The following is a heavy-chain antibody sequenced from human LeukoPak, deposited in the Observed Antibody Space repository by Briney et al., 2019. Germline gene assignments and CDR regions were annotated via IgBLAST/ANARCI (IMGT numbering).Heavy chain of an antibody. V-gene: IGHV1-2*02. Sequence: ASVKVSCKASGYTFTGYYMHWVRQAPGQGLEWMGWINPNSGGTNYAQKFQGRVTMTRDTSISTAYMELSRLRSDDTAVYYCARGFHPHYYDSSGYYYWGQGTLVTGSS. CDR1: GYTFTGYY. CDR3: ARGFHPHYYDSSGYYY. D-gene: IGHD3-22*01. CDR2: INPNSGGT. J-gene: IGHJ4*02.